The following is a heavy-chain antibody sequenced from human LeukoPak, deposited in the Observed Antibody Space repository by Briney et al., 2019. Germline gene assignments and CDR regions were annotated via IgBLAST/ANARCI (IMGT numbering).Heavy chain of an antibody. Sequence: ASVKVSCKTSGYTFTGYYIHWVRQAPGQGLEWMGWINPNSGDTNYAQKFQGRVSMTGGTSISTAYMELRSLRSDDTAVYYCARRSSSSWVYYMDVWGKGTTVTVSS. CDR1: GYTFTGYY. J-gene: IGHJ6*03. CDR2: INPNSGDT. V-gene: IGHV1-2*02. CDR3: ARRSSSSWVYYMDV. D-gene: IGHD6-6*01.